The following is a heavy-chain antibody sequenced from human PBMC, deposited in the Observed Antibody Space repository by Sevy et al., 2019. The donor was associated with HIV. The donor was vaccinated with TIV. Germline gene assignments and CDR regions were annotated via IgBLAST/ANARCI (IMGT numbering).Heavy chain of an antibody. Sequence: GGSLRLSCAASGFTFSSYSMNWVRQAPGKGLEWVSSISSSSSYMYYADSVKGRFTISRDNAKNSLYLQMNSLRAEDTAVYYCASRNGYSSSWYLDYWGQGTLVTVSS. J-gene: IGHJ4*02. CDR2: ISSSSSYM. CDR1: GFTFSSYS. D-gene: IGHD6-13*01. CDR3: ASRNGYSSSWYLDY. V-gene: IGHV3-21*01.